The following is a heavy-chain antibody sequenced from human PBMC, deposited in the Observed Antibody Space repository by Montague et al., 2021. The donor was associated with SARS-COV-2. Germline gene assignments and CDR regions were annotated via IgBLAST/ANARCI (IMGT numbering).Heavy chain of an antibody. CDR1: GGSISPYY. CDR3: ARDRGRYFDSGSYNWLDS. CDR2: IYYTGNT. Sequence: SETLSLTCTVSGGSISPYYWTWIRQPPEKGLEWIGYIYYTGNTKYKPSLKSRVTISVDTSKNQFSRNLESVTAADTAVYYCARDRGRYFDSGSYNWLDSWGQGTVVTVSS. D-gene: IGHD3-10*01. V-gene: IGHV4-59*01. J-gene: IGHJ5*01.